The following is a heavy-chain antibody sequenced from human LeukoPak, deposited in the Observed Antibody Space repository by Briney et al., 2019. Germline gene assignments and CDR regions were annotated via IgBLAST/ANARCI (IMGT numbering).Heavy chain of an antibody. V-gene: IGHV4-59*01. D-gene: IGHD1-26*01. J-gene: IGHJ4*02. CDR3: ASGSYTHYYFDY. CDR2: IYYSGST. Sequence: PSETLSLTCTVSSGSISSYYWSWIRQPPGKGLEWIGYIYYSGSTNYNPSLKSRVTISVDTSKNQFSLKLSSVTAADTTVYYCASGSYTHYYFDYWGQGTLVTVSS. CDR1: SGSISSYY.